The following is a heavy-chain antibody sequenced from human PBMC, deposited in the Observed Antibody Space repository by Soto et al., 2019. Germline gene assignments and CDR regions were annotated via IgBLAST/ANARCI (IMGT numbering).Heavy chain of an antibody. CDR3: ARDSGGYSSGWSGYYYYYYGMDV. V-gene: IGHV4-59*01. CDR1: GGSISSDY. D-gene: IGHD6-19*01. CDR2: IYYSGST. Sequence: PSETLSLTCTVSGGSISSDYWSWIRQPPGKGLEWIGYIYYSGSTNYNPSLKSRFTISVDTSKNQFSLKLSSVTAADTAVYYCARDSGGYSSGWSGYYYYYYGMDVWGQGTKVTVSS. J-gene: IGHJ6*02.